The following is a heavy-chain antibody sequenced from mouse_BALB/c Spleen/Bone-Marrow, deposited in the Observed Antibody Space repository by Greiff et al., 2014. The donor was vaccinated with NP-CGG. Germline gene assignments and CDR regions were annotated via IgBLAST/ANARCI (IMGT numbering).Heavy chain of an antibody. V-gene: IGHV1-4*01. CDR2: INPSSGYT. CDR1: GYTFTSYT. D-gene: IGHD2-1*01. CDR3: ARSNGNYVLAY. J-gene: IGHJ3*01. Sequence: VQLQQSGAELARPGASVKMSCKASGYTFTSYTMHWVKQRPGQGLEWIGYINPSSGYTNYNQKFKDKATLTADKSSSTAYMQLSGLTSEDSAVYYCARSNGNYVLAYWGQGTLVTVSA.